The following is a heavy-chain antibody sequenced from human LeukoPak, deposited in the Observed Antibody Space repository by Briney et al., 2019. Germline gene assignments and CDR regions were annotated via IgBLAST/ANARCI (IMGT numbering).Heavy chain of an antibody. J-gene: IGHJ4*02. V-gene: IGHV3-48*03. Sequence: GGSLRLSCAASGFTFSSYEMNWVRQAPGKGLEWISYISGSGTAISYANSVKGRFTISRDNAMNSVYLQMTGLRVEDTAIYFCARINYFDSTGYGGEMDYWGQGNLVTVSS. CDR3: ARINYFDSTGYGGEMDY. CDR2: ISGSGTAI. D-gene: IGHD3-22*01. CDR1: GFTFSSYE.